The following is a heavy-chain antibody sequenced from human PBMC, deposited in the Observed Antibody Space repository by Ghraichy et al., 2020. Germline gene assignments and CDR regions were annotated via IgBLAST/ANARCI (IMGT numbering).Heavy chain of an antibody. CDR3: ARDLGVIVVVPAARGGMDV. CDR1: GGSISSSSYY. Sequence: SETLSLTCTVSGGSISSSSYYWGWIRQPPGKGLEWIGSIYYSGSTYYNPSLKSRVTISVDTSKNQFSLKLSSVTAADTAVYYCARDLGVIVVVPAARGGMDVWGQGTTVTVSS. D-gene: IGHD2-2*01. J-gene: IGHJ6*02. V-gene: IGHV4-39*07. CDR2: IYYSGST.